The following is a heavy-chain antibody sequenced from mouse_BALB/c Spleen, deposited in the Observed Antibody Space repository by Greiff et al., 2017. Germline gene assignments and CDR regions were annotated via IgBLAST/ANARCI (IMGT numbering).Heavy chain of an antibody. CDR1: GFTFSDYY. D-gene: IGHD2-14*01. J-gene: IGHJ2*01. V-gene: IGHV5-4*02. Sequence: EVQVVESGGGLVKPGGSLKLSCAASGFTFSDYYMYWVRQTPEKRLEWVATISDGGSYTYYPDSVKGRFTISRDNAKNNLYLQMSSLKSEDTAMYYCARAYYRYDYFDYWGQGTTLTVSS. CDR3: ARAYYRYDYFDY. CDR2: ISDGGSYT.